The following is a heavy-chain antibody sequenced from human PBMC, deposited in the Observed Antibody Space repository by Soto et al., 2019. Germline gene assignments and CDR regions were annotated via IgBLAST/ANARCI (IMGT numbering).Heavy chain of an antibody. V-gene: IGHV3-30-3*01. D-gene: IGHD3-22*01. Sequence: QVPLVESGGGVVQPGRSLRLSCAASGFTFSSYAMHWVRQAPGKGLEWVAVISYDGSNKYYADSVKGRFTISRDNSKNTLYLQMNSLRAEDTAVYYCARGYYYDSSALDYWGQGTLVTVSS. CDR1: GFTFSSYA. CDR2: ISYDGSNK. J-gene: IGHJ4*02. CDR3: ARGYYYDSSALDY.